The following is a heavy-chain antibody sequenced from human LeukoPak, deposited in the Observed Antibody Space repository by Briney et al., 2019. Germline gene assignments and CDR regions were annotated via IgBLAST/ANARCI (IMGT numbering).Heavy chain of an antibody. D-gene: IGHD2-2*01. CDR2: IYYSGST. V-gene: IGHV4-30-4*01. CDR1: GGSISSGDYY. J-gene: IGHJ5*02. Sequence: SQTLSLTCTVSGGSISSGDYYWSWIRQPPGKGLEWIGYIYYSGSTYYNPSLKSRVTISVDTSKNRFSLKLSSVTAADTAVYYCARRRYCSSTSCSPADWFDPWGQGTLVTVSS. CDR3: ARRRYCSSTSCSPADWFDP.